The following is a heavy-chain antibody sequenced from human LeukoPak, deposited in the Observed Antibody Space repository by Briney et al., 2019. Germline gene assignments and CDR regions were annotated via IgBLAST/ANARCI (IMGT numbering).Heavy chain of an antibody. CDR1: GYSFTSYW. V-gene: IGHV5-51*01. Sequence: GESLKISCKGSGYSFTSYWIGWVRQMPGKGLEWMGIIYPGDSDTRYSPPFQGQVTISADKSIATAYLQWSSLRASDTAMYYCARRRGATVTDFDYWDQGTLVTVSS. CDR2: IYPGDSDT. J-gene: IGHJ4*02. CDR3: ARRRGATVTDFDY. D-gene: IGHD4-17*01.